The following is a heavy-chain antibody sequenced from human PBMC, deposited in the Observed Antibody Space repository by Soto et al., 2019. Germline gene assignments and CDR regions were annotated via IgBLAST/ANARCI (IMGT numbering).Heavy chain of an antibody. Sequence: EVQLVESGGGLVKPGGSLRLSCAASGFTLSNAWMSWVRQAPGKGLEWVGRIKSGTDGGTIDYAAPVKGRFTISRDDSKNTLYLQMNSLKTEDTAVYYCTTLSAIAVTGNLYRGYWGQGTLVTVSS. V-gene: IGHV3-15*01. CDR3: TTLSAIAVTGNLYRGY. CDR1: GFTLSNAW. J-gene: IGHJ4*02. D-gene: IGHD6-19*01. CDR2: IKSGTDGGTI.